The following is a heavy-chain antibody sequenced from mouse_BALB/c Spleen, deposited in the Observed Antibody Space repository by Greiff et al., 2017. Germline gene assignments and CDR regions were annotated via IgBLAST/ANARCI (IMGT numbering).Heavy chain of an antibody. D-gene: IGHD4-1*01. CDR3: ARDGLTGTEYYFDY. CDR2: ISNGGGST. CDR1: GFTFSSYT. V-gene: IGHV5-12-2*01. J-gene: IGHJ2*01. Sequence: EVKLVESGGGLVQPGGSLKLSCAASGFTFSSYTMSWVRQTPEKRLEWVAYISNGGGSTYYPDTVKGRFTISRDNAKNTLYLQMSSLKSEDTAMYYSARDGLTGTEYYFDYWGQGTTLTVAS.